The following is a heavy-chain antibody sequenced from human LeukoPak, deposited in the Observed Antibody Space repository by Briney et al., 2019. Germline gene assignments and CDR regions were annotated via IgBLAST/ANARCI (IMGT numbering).Heavy chain of an antibody. CDR2: ISGSGGST. CDR3: AKDPYDSYFDY. V-gene: IGHV3-23*01. CDR1: GFTFSSYG. J-gene: IGHJ4*02. Sequence: SGGSLRLSCAASGFTFSSYGMSWVRQAPGKGLGWVSAISGSGGSTYYADSVKGRFTISRDNSKNTLYLQMNSLRAEDTAVYYCAKDPYDSYFDYWGQGTLVTVSS. D-gene: IGHD3-22*01.